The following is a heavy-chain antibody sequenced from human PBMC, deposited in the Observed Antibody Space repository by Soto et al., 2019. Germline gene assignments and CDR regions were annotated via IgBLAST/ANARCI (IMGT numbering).Heavy chain of an antibody. CDR2: ISHSGIT. Sequence: PSETLSLTCAVSGGSITSANWLRLVRQPPGGVLEWIGEISHSGITNYKASLKSRVTMSVDKTKNDVSLKLTSVTAADTAVYYCARVLRGWFDPWGQGTPVTVSS. CDR3: ARVLRGWFDP. V-gene: IGHV4-4*02. CDR1: GGSITSANW. J-gene: IGHJ5*02.